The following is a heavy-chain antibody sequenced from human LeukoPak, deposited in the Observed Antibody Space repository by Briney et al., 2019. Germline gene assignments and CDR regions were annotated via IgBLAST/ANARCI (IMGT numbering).Heavy chain of an antibody. V-gene: IGHV3-30-3*01. J-gene: IGHJ6*04. CDR2: IATDGSQT. Sequence: GGALRLSCAASGFTFPNHIMHWVRQAPGKGLEWVASIATDGSQTFYGGSVKGRFTISRDNSQHTLYLQMNSLRAEDTAPYYCARDALDIVVVPAAHTSHYYYSGMDVWGKGTTVTASS. CDR3: ARDALDIVVVPAAHTSHYYYSGMDV. CDR1: GFTFPNHI. D-gene: IGHD2-2*03.